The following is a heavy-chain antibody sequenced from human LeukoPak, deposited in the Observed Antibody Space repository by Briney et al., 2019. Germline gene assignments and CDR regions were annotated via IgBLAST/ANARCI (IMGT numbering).Heavy chain of an antibody. CDR3: AKDVPLATTGYLYFDN. D-gene: IGHD3-9*01. J-gene: IGHJ4*02. V-gene: IGHV3-23*01. CDR1: GFTFSNYA. Sequence: PGGSLRLSCAASGFTFSNYAMSWVRQAPGKGLEWVSGITPSGGGTSYTDSVKGRFSISRDNAKNTLYLQMNSLRAEDTAVYYCAKDVPLATTGYLYFDNWGQGTLVTVSS. CDR2: ITPSGGGT.